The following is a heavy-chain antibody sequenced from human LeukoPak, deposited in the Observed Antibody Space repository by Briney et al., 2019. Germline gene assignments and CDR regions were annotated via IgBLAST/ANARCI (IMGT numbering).Heavy chain of an antibody. Sequence: QTGGSLRLSCAASGFTFSSYAMSWVRQAPGKGIEWVSAISGSGGSTYYADSVKGRFTISRDNSKNTLYLQMNSLRAEDTAVYYCAHSSSWYSDYWGQGTLVTVSS. V-gene: IGHV3-23*01. D-gene: IGHD6-13*01. CDR2: ISGSGGST. CDR1: GFTFSSYA. J-gene: IGHJ4*02. CDR3: AHSSSWYSDY.